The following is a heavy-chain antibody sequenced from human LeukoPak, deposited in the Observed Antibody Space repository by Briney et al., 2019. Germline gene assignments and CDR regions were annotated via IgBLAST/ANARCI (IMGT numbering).Heavy chain of an antibody. J-gene: IGHJ4*02. CDR3: ARGVTYGSGSYVFDY. Sequence: GGSLRLSCAASGFTFSSYDMHWVRRATGKGLEWVSAIGTAGDPYYPGSVKGRFTISRENAKNSLYLQMNSLRAGDTAVYYCARGVTYGSGSYVFDYWGQGTLVTVSS. CDR1: GFTFSSYD. CDR2: IGTAGDP. V-gene: IGHV3-13*05. D-gene: IGHD3-10*01.